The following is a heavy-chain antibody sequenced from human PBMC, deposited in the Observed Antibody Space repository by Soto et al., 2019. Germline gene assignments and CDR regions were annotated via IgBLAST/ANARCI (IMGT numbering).Heavy chain of an antibody. CDR2: IIPILGIA. CDR1: GGTFSSYT. Sequence: QVQLVQSGAEVKKPGSSVKVSCKASGGTFSSYTISWVRQAPGQGLEWMGRIIPILGIANYAQKFQGRVTITADKSTSTAYMELSSLXSXDXAVYYCSSTIAVAGTRSNAFDIWGQGTMVTVSS. D-gene: IGHD6-19*01. J-gene: IGHJ3*02. V-gene: IGHV1-69*02. CDR3: SSTIAVAGTRSNAFDI.